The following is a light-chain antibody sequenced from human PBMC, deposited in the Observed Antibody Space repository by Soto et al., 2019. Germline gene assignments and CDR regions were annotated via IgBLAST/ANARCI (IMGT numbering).Light chain of an antibody. CDR3: QQYESSRT. V-gene: IGKV3-20*01. Sequence: EIVLTQSPGTLSLTPGERATLSCRASQSVSSTYLAWYQQKPGQAPKVLIYGASTRATGIPDRFSGSGSGTDFTLTIILLEPEDFAMYYCQQYESSRTFGQGTKVEMK. CDR2: GAS. CDR1: QSVSSTY. J-gene: IGKJ1*01.